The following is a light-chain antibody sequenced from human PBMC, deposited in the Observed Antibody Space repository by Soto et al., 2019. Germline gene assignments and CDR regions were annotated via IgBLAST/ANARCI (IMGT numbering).Light chain of an antibody. V-gene: IGKV3-20*01. CDR1: QSVSRNS. CDR2: GAS. J-gene: IGKJ3*01. CDR3: QQYGTSLPT. Sequence: EIVFTQSPGTLSLSPGERATLSCRASQSVSRNSLAWYQQKPGQAPRLLIYGASSRATDIPDRFSGSGSGTDFTLIVSRLEPEDFAVYFCQQYGTSLPTFGPGTKVDIK.